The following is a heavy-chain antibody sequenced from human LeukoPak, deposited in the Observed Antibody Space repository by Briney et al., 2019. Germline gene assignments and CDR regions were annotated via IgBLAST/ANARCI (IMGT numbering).Heavy chain of an antibody. J-gene: IGHJ4*02. CDR2: ISGDGGST. D-gene: IGHD3-22*01. CDR3: AKDWGAYYDSSGFYSGDFDY. CDR1: GFTFNDYA. V-gene: IGHV3-43*02. Sequence: GGSLRLSCAASGFTFNDYAMHWVRQAPGKGLEWVSLISGDGGSTYYADSVKGRFTISRDNSKNSLYLQMNSLRTEDTALYYCAKDWGAYYDSSGFYSGDFDYWGQGTLVTVSS.